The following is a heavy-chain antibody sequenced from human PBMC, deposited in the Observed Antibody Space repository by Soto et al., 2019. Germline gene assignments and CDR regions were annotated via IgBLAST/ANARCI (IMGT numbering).Heavy chain of an antibody. D-gene: IGHD6-6*01. CDR2: ISNDGSNK. V-gene: IGHV3-30*18. J-gene: IGHJ6*02. Sequence: QVQLVESGGGVVQPGRSLRLSCAASGFTFSSYGMHWVRQAPGKGLEWVAVISNDGSNKYYADSVKGRFTISRDNSKNTLYLQMNSLRAEDTAVYYCAKPYQAARRRINYYYYYGMDVWGQGTTVTVSS. CDR1: GFTFSSYG. CDR3: AKPYQAARRRINYYYYYGMDV.